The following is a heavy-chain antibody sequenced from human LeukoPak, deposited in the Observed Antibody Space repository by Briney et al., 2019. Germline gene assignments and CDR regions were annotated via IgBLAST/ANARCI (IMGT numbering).Heavy chain of an antibody. D-gene: IGHD3-10*01. CDR3: AREKGTMIRAMAFEM. CDR1: GFTFSSCG. J-gene: IGHJ3*02. Sequence: GGSLRLSCAASGFTFSSCGMSWVRQAPGKGLEWVSAISGSGGSTYYADSVKGRFTISRDNSKNTLYLQMNSLRAEDTAVYYCAREKGTMIRAMAFEMWGQGTMVTVSS. CDR2: ISGSGGST. V-gene: IGHV3-23*01.